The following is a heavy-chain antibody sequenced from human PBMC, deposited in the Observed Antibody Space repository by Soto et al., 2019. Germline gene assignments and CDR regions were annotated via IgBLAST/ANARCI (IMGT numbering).Heavy chain of an antibody. J-gene: IGHJ4*02. D-gene: IGHD3-16*01. Sequence: QVQLQESGPGLVKPSETLSLTCTVSGGSISSYYWSWIRQPPGKGLEWIGYIYYSGSTNYNPSLKGRVTISVDTSKKQFSLKRSSVTAADTAVYYFARHSDWADDYIWVSYSPSRGIDYWGQGTLVTVSS. CDR2: IYYSGST. CDR3: ARHSDWADDYIWVSYSPSRGIDY. CDR1: GGSISSYY. V-gene: IGHV4-59*08.